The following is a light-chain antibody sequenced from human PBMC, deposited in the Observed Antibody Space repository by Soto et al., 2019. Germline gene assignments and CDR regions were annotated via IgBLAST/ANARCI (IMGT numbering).Light chain of an antibody. J-gene: IGKJ4*01. V-gene: IGKV3-15*01. CDR1: QSVSGK. CDR2: GAS. CDR3: QQYHDWPPLT. Sequence: EIVLTQSPATLSVSPGKRATLSCWASQSVSGKLAWYQQKRGQSPRLLIYGASTRAPGIPARFSGSGSGTEFTLTISSLQSEDFAVYYCQQYHDWPPLTFGGGTKVEIK.